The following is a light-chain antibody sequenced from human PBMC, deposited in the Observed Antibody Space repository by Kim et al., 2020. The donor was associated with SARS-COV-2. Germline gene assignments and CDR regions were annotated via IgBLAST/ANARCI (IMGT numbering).Light chain of an antibody. CDR3: GTWDSSLSAGV. CDR1: SSNIGNNY. V-gene: IGLV1-51*01. J-gene: IGLJ2*01. CDR2: DNN. Sequence: GQKVNISGSGSSSNIGNNYVSWYQQLPGTAPKLLIYDNNKRPSGIPDRFSGSKSGTSATLGITGLQTGDEADYYCGTWDSSLSAGVFGGGTQLTVL.